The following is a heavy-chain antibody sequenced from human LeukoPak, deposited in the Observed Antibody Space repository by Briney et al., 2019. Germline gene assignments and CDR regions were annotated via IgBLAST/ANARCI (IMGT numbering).Heavy chain of an antibody. Sequence: SETLSLTCTVSGGSISSYYWSWIRQPPGKGLEWIGYIYHSGSTYYNPSLKSRVTISVDRSKNQFSLKLSSVTAADTAVYYCARGSVSSRVIYNWFDPWGQGILVTVSS. CDR2: IYHSGST. CDR1: GGSISSYY. V-gene: IGHV4-59*12. CDR3: ARGSVSSRVIYNWFDP. J-gene: IGHJ5*02. D-gene: IGHD6-13*01.